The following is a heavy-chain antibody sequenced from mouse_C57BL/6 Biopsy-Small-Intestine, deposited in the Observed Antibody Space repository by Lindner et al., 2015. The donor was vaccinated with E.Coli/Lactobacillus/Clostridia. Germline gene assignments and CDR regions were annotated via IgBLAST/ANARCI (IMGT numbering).Heavy chain of an antibody. Sequence: VQLQESGAELMKPGASVKLSCKASGYTFTDYWIEWVKQRPGHGLEWIGEILPGSGSTNYDEKFKDKATFTADTSSNTTYMQLSSLTTEDSAIYYCARTYTNPYYAMDYWGQGTSVTVSS. CDR3: ARTYTNPYYAMDY. CDR1: GYTFTDYW. CDR2: ILPGSGST. J-gene: IGHJ4*01. V-gene: IGHV1-9*01. D-gene: IGHD2-5*01.